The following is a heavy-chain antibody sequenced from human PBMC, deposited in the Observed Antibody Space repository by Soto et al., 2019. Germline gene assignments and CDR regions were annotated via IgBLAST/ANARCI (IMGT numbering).Heavy chain of an antibody. CDR2: ISWNSGSI. CDR3: ANRYSSSSTIWDY. V-gene: IGHV3-9*01. CDR1: GFTFDDYA. Sequence: GGSLRLSCAASGFTFDDYAMHWVRQAPGKGLEWVSGISWNSGSIGYADSVKGRFTISRDNSKNSLYLQMNSLRAEDTAVYYCANRYSSSSTIWDYWGQGTLVTVSS. D-gene: IGHD6-6*01. J-gene: IGHJ4*02.